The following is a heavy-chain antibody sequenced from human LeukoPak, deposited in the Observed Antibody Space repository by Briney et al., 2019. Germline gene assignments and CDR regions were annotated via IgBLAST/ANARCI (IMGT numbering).Heavy chain of an antibody. CDR2: IYPNSGGA. V-gene: IGHV1-2*02. CDR1: GYTFTDSY. Sequence: ASVKVSCKASGYTFTDSYMHWGRQAPGQGLEWMGWIYPNSGGANYAQKFRGRVTMTRDTSISTAYMELTRLRSDDTALYYCARGPAFGDSWGQGTLVTVSS. D-gene: IGHD3-10*01. CDR3: ARGPAFGDS. J-gene: IGHJ4*02.